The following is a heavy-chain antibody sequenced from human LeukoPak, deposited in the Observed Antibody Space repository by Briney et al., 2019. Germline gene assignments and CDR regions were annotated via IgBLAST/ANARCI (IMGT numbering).Heavy chain of an antibody. V-gene: IGHV3-48*02. CDR2: ISSGGGTV. CDR1: GFTFSSYG. CDR3: ARDRSSTAAPSLSY. D-gene: IGHD2-2*01. Sequence: GGSLRLSCAPSGFTFSSYGMNWVRRAPGKGLEWVSYISSGGGTVYYADSVKGRFTISRDNARNSLFLRMNSLRDEDTAVYYCARDRSSTAAPSLSYWGQGTLVTVSS. J-gene: IGHJ4*02.